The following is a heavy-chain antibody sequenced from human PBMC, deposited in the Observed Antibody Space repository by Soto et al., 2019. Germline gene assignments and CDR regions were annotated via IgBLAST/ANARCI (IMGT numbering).Heavy chain of an antibody. Sequence: GGSLRLSCVGSGFTFSGYSMAWVRQAPGRGLEWVASISSRSTNIDYADSVKGRFTISRDNAKNLVSLQMSSLRGEDTALYYCAKFTERGYRSIWYYFEYWGQGTPVTVSS. CDR3: AKFTERGYRSIWYYFEY. CDR2: ISSRSTNI. CDR1: GFTFSGYS. V-gene: IGHV3-21*06. J-gene: IGHJ4*02. D-gene: IGHD6-25*01.